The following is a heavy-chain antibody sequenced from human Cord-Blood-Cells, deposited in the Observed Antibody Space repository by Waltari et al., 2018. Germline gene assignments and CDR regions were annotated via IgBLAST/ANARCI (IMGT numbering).Heavy chain of an antibody. J-gene: IGHJ3*02. V-gene: IGHV1-24*01. D-gene: IGHD3-3*01. CDR2: FDPEDGET. CDR1: GYTSTDLS. CDR3: ATGIFGVVIDAFDI. Sequence: VLLVQSAAEEKKPGASVKASYKVSGYTSTDLSVHWGRQGPGKGLEWMGGFDPEDGETIYAQKFQGRVTMTEDTSTDTAYMELSSLRSEDTAVYYCATGIFGVVIDAFDIWGQGTMVTVSS.